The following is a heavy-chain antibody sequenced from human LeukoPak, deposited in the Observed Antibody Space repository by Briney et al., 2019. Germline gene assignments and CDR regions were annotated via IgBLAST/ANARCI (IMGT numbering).Heavy chain of an antibody. Sequence: SETLSLTCTVSGGSISSYYWSWIRQPPGKGLEWIGYIYYSGSTNYNPSLKSRVTISVDTFKNQFSLKLSSVTAADTAVYYCARRRITMIVVVITKYSYNWFDPWGQGTLVTVSS. CDR1: GGSISSYY. J-gene: IGHJ5*02. CDR3: ARRRITMIVVVITKYSYNWFDP. D-gene: IGHD3-22*01. V-gene: IGHV4-59*12. CDR2: IYYSGST.